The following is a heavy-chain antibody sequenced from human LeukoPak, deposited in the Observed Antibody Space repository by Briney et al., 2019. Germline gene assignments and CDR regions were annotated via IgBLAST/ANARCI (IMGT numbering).Heavy chain of an antibody. CDR2: ISSSGSTI. Sequence: GGSLRLSCAASGFTFSSYEMNWVRQAPGKGLEWVSYISSSGSTIYYADSVKGRFTISRDNAKNSLYLQMNSLRAEDTAVYYCARLPRLEYSSSNDYWGQGTLVTVSS. J-gene: IGHJ4*02. D-gene: IGHD6-6*01. CDR3: ARLPRLEYSSSNDY. CDR1: GFTFSSYE. V-gene: IGHV3-48*03.